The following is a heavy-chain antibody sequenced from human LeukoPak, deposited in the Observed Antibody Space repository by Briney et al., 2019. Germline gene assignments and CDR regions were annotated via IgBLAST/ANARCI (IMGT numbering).Heavy chain of an antibody. CDR3: ARVVTGVVVAATSWFDP. CDR2: ISSSSSYI. Sequence: GGSLRLSCAASGFTFKLYGTSWVRQAQGKGLEWVSSISSSSSYIYYADSVKGRFTISRDNAKNSLYLQMNSLRAEDTAVYYCARVVTGVVVAATSWFDPWGQGTLVTVSS. J-gene: IGHJ5*02. CDR1: GFTFKLYG. D-gene: IGHD2-15*01. V-gene: IGHV3-21*01.